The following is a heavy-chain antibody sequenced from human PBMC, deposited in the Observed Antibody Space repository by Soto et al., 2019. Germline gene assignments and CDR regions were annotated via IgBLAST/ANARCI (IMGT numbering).Heavy chain of an antibody. CDR1: GGSISSSNW. D-gene: IGHD6-13*01. J-gene: IGHJ6*02. CDR2: IYHSGST. V-gene: IGHV4-4*02. CDR3: ARDQRKDSSSWYYYYYYYGMDV. Sequence: SETLPLTCAVSGGSISSSNWWSWVRQPPGKGLEWIGEIYHSGSTNYNPSLKSRVTISVDKSKNQFSLKLSSVTAADTAVYYCARDQRKDSSSWYYYYYYYGMDVWGQGTTVTVSS.